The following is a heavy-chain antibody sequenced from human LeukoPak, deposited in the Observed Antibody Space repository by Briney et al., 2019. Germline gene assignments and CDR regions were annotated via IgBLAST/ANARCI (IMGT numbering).Heavy chain of an antibody. CDR1: GFTVSNNY. D-gene: IGHD2-2*01. J-gene: IGHJ4*02. CDR2: ISSSSSTI. V-gene: IGHV3-48*02. Sequence: GGSLRLSCAASGFTVSNNYMNWVRQAPGKGLEWVSYISSSSSTIYYADSVKGRFIISRDNAKKSLYLHMNSLRDEDTAVYYCARDGGYCSSTNCHLDYWGQGTLVTVSS. CDR3: ARDGGYCSSTNCHLDY.